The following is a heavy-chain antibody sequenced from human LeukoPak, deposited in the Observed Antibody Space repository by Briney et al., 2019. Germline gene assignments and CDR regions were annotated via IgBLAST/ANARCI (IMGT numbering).Heavy chain of an antibody. CDR2: INWSGGST. D-gene: IGHD6-19*01. J-gene: IGHJ3*02. V-gene: IGHV3-20*04. CDR3: SKGSSGGWYDAFDI. Sequence: RPGGSLRLSCAASGFTFDDYGMSWVRQAPGKGLEWVSGINWSGGSTGYADSVKGRFTISRDNAKNSLYLQMDSLRPEDMALYYCSKGSSGGWYDAFDIWGQGTLVTVSS. CDR1: GFTFDDYG.